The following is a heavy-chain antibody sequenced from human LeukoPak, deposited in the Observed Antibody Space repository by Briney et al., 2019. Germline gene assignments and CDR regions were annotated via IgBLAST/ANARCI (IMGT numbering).Heavy chain of an antibody. Sequence: GGSLRLSCAASGFTVSSNYMSWVRQAPGKGLEWVSVIYSGGSTYYADSVKGRFTISRDNSKNTLYLQMNSLRAEDTAVYYCARDLGSSGWYRWFDPWGQGTLVTVSS. J-gene: IGHJ5*02. CDR2: IYSGGST. D-gene: IGHD6-19*01. CDR3: ARDLGSSGWYRWFDP. V-gene: IGHV3-66*01. CDR1: GFTVSSNY.